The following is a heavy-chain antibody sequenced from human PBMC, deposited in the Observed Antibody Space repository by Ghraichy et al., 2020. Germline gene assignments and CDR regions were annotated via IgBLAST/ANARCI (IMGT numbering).Heavy chain of an antibody. J-gene: IGHJ4*02. CDR2: ISHSGNV. Sequence: SETLSLTCSVSGGSVRSDHWNWIRQPPGKGLEWIGYISHSGNVNYNPSLESRVPISSDTSKNQFSLSLKSVTAADTAVYYCARLGYDLLTGYLAFDSWGQGALVTVSS. V-gene: IGHV4-59*08. D-gene: IGHD3-9*01. CDR3: ARLGYDLLTGYLAFDS. CDR1: GGSVRSDH.